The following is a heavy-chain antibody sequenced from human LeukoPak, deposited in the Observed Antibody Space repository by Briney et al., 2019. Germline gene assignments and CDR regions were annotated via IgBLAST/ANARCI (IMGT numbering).Heavy chain of an antibody. Sequence: ASVKVSCKASGYTFTSYDINWVRQATGQGLEWMGWMNPNSGNTGYAQKFQGRVTMTRNTSISTAYMELSSLRSEDTAVYYCARVRLRYFVWLFTPPEIYGMDVWGQGTTVTVSS. V-gene: IGHV1-8*01. CDR1: GYTFTSYD. J-gene: IGHJ6*02. D-gene: IGHD3-9*01. CDR2: MNPNSGNT. CDR3: ARVRLRYFVWLFTPPEIYGMDV.